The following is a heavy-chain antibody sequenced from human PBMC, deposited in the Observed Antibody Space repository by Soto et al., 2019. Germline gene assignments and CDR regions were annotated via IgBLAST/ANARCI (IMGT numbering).Heavy chain of an antibody. CDR2: IVPLSGTP. Sequence: VRLVQSGAEVKKPGSSVKLSCKVSGGNSNSYSIAWVRQAPGQGLQWLGTIVPLSGTPNHAQQFKARVTITADTSTTTAYWELSSLRSEDTAIYYCARDWRQMSRGGFFDYWGQGSLVTISS. J-gene: IGHJ4*02. D-gene: IGHD3-16*01. CDR3: ARDWRQMSRGGFFDY. CDR1: GGNSNSYS. V-gene: IGHV1-69*06.